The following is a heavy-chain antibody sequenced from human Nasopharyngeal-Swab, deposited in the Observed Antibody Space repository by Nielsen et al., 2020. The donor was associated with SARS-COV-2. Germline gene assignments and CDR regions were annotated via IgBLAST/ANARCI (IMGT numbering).Heavy chain of an antibody. J-gene: IGHJ4*02. D-gene: IGHD3-9*01. V-gene: IGHV3-30-3*01. CDR1: GFTFSSYA. Sequence: GGSLRLSCAASGFTFSSYAMHWGRQAPGKGLEWEAVISYDGSNKYYADSVKGRFTISRDNSKNTLYLQMNSLRAEDTAVYYCASCRLFRLADYFDYWGQGTLVTVSS. CDR3: ASCRLFRLADYFDY. CDR2: ISYDGSNK.